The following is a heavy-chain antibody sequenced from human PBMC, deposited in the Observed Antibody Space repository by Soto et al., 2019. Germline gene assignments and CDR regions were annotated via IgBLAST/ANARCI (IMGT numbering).Heavy chain of an antibody. CDR3: ARVFFRLFDFDI. CDR1: GYTFPTYG. D-gene: IGHD3-22*01. V-gene: IGHV1-18*01. CDR2: IRAYNGNT. J-gene: IGHJ3*02. Sequence: QVQLVQSGGEVKKPGASVKVSCKASGYTFPTYGISWVRQAPGQGLEWMGWIRAYNGNTSYAQKLQGRVTMTTDTSTRTAYMELRSLRSDDTAVYYCARVFFRLFDFDIWGQGTMVTVSS.